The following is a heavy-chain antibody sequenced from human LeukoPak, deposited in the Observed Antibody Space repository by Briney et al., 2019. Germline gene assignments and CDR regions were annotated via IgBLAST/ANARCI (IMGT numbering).Heavy chain of an antibody. CDR2: INHSGST. CDR3: AIRPHDYGDLSYKWFDP. Sequence: SETLSLTRAVYGGSFSGYYWSWIRQPPGKGLEWIGEINHSGSTNYNPSLKSRVTISVDTSKNQFSLKLSSVTAADTAVYYCAIRPHDYGDLSYKWFDPWGQGTLVTVSS. D-gene: IGHD4-17*01. V-gene: IGHV4-34*01. CDR1: GGSFSGYY. J-gene: IGHJ5*02.